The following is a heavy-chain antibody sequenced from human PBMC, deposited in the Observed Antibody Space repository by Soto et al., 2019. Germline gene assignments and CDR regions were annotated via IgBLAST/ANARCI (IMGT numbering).Heavy chain of an antibody. V-gene: IGHV4-31*03. CDR2: IYYSGST. Sequence: PSETLSLTCTVPGGSISSGGYYWSWIRQHPGKGLEWIGYIYYSGSTYYNPSPKSRVTISVDTSKNQFSLKLSSVTAADTAVYYCARVAPDYSWFDPWGQGTLVTVSS. CDR3: ARVAPDYSWFDP. J-gene: IGHJ5*02. CDR1: GGSISSGGYY.